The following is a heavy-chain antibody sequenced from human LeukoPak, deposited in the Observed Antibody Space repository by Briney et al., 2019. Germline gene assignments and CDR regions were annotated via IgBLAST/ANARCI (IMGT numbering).Heavy chain of an antibody. J-gene: IGHJ6*03. V-gene: IGHV3-72*01. CDR1: GFIFSDHY. CDR2: IRNKANSYTT. D-gene: IGHD3-9*01. Sequence: GGSLRLSCAASGFIFSDHYIDWVRQAPGKGLEWVGRIRNKANSYTTEYDASVKGRFTISRDDSKNSVYLQMNSLKTEDTAVYYCARETGTVPFHNVLTGRQDFYYYYIDVWGKGTTVTVSS. CDR3: ARETGTVPFHNVLTGRQDFYYYYIDV.